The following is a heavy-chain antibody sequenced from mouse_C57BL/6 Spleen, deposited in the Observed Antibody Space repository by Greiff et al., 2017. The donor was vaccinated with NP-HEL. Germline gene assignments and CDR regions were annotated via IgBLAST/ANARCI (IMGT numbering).Heavy chain of an antibody. CDR2: INPYNGGT. V-gene: IGHV1-19*01. D-gene: IGHD1-1*02. CDR1: GYTFTDYY. CDR3: ARGWDGGYAMDY. Sequence: VQLQQSGPVLVKPGASVKMSCKASGYTFTDYYMNWVKQSHGKSLEWIGVINPYNGGTSYNQKFKGKATLTVDKSSSTAYMELNSLTSEDSAVYYCARGWDGGYAMDYWGQGTSVTVSS. J-gene: IGHJ4*01.